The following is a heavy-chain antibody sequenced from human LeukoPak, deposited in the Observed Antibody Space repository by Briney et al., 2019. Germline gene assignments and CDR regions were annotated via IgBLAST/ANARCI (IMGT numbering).Heavy chain of an antibody. D-gene: IGHD4-17*01. J-gene: IGHJ4*02. Sequence: PGGSLGLSCAASGFTFSSYAMSWVRQAPGKGLEWVSAISGSGGSTYYADSVKGRFAISRDNSKNTLYLQMNSLRAEDTAVYYCAKAIDYGDYYFDYWGQGTLVTVSS. CDR1: GFTFSSYA. CDR2: ISGSGGST. CDR3: AKAIDYGDYYFDY. V-gene: IGHV3-23*01.